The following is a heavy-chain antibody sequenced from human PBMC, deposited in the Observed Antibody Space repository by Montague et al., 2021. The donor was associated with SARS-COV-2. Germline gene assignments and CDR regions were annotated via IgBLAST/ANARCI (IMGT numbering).Heavy chain of an antibody. CDR1: GGSISNYY. V-gene: IGHV4-59*01. J-gene: IGHJ4*02. D-gene: IGHD4-23*01. CDR2: IYYTGST. CDR3: ARGGGWKRHFDY. Sequence: SETLSLTCNVSGGSISNYYWSWIRQSPGRGLERIGYIYYTGSTTRNPSLDSRVTISLDTSRDLVSLELRSLTAADTAVYYCARGGGWKRHFDYWGQGTLVAVSS.